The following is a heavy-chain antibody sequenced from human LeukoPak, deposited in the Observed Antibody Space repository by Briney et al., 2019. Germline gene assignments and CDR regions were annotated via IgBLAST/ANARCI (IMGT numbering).Heavy chain of an antibody. D-gene: IGHD3-10*01. CDR2: IYYSGST. CDR1: GGSISSSSYY. CDR3: ARLPMIRGVTEYYFDY. J-gene: IGHJ4*02. Sequence: SETLSLTCTVSGGSISSSSYYWGWIRQPPGKGLEWIGSIYYSGSTYYNPSLKSRVTISVDTSKNQFSLKLSSVTAADTAVYYCARLPMIRGVTEYYFDYWGQGSLVTVSS. V-gene: IGHV4-39*07.